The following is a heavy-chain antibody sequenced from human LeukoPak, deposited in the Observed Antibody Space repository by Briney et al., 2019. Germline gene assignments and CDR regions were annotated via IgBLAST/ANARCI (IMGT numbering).Heavy chain of an antibody. CDR3: ARGKGSPDY. J-gene: IGHJ4*02. D-gene: IGHD3-10*01. Sequence: SETLSLTCTVSGGSVSSYYWSWIRQPPGKGLEWIGYIYYSGSTNYNPSLKSRVTISVDTSKNQFSLKLSSVTAADTAVYYCARGKGSPDYWGQGTLVTVSS. CDR2: IYYSGST. V-gene: IGHV4-59*02. CDR1: GGSVSSYY.